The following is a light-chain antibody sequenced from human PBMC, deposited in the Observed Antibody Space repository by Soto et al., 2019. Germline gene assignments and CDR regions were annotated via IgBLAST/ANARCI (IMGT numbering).Light chain of an antibody. CDR3: GTWDSGLRAGV. V-gene: IGLV1-51*01. Sequence: QSVLTQPPSVSAAPGQKVTISCSGSSSNIGNNYVSWYQQLPGTAPKLLIYDNNKRPSGIPDRFSGSKSGTSATLGITGLQTGDEADYYCGTWDSGLRAGVFGTGTKLTVL. J-gene: IGLJ1*01. CDR1: SSNIGNNY. CDR2: DNN.